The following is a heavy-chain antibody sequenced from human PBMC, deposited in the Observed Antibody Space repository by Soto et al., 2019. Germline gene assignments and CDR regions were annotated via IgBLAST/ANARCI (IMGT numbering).Heavy chain of an antibody. CDR2: ISGFNGQT. Sequence: GPEVKKPGASVKVSCKASGNTFASHGFSWVRQAPGQGLEWMGWISGFNGQTNYALKFQGRVTLTTDTSTSTAYMELRSLRSDDTAVYFCARVDPRGVAVVRDYWGQGTLVNVSS. CDR1: GNTFASHG. V-gene: IGHV1-18*01. D-gene: IGHD3-10*01. CDR3: ARVDPRGVAVVRDY. J-gene: IGHJ4*02.